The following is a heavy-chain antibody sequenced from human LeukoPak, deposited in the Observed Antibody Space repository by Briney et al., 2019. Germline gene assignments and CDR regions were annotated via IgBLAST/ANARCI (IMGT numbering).Heavy chain of an antibody. V-gene: IGHV3-7*05. J-gene: IGHJ4*02. D-gene: IGHD1-26*01. CDR1: GFTFSGYW. CDR3: ARDGRSGNFDK. CDR2: IKEDGSEK. Sequence: PGGSLRLSCAASGFTFSGYWMSWVRQAPGKGLEWVANIKEDGSEKYYADSVKGRFTISRDTAKNTLYLQMNSLRAEDTAVYYCARDGRSGNFDKWGQGTLVSVSS.